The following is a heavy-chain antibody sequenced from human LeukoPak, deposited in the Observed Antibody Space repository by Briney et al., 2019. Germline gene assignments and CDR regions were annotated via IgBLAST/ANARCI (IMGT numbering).Heavy chain of an antibody. J-gene: IGHJ4*02. Sequence: GASVKVSFKASGYTFPSYAMNWVRQAPGQGLEWMGWINTNTGNPTYAQGFTGRFVFSLDTSVSTAYLQISSLKAEDTAVYYCARDSGSYTTVSFDDYWGQGTLVTVSS. V-gene: IGHV7-4-1*02. D-gene: IGHD1-26*01. CDR3: ARDSGSYTTVSFDDY. CDR2: INTNTGNP. CDR1: GYTFPSYA.